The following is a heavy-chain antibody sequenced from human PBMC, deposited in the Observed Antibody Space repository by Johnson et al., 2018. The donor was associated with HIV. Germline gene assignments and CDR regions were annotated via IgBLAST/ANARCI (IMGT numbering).Heavy chain of an antibody. CDR2: ISVSGGSI. Sequence: VQLMESGGGLVQPGGSLRLSCAASGFTFSNFAITWVRQAPGKGLEWVSAISVSGGSIYYADSVKGRFTISRDNSKNTLFLQMNNLRAEDTAVYYCAKGWLRNAFDIWGQGTMVTVSS. CDR3: AKGWLRNAFDI. CDR1: GFTFSNFA. D-gene: IGHD6-19*01. J-gene: IGHJ3*02. V-gene: IGHV3-23*01.